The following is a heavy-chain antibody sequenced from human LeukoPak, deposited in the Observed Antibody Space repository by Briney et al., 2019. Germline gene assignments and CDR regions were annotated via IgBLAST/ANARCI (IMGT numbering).Heavy chain of an antibody. D-gene: IGHD6-13*01. J-gene: IGHJ5*02. V-gene: IGHV4-31*03. CDR2: IYYSGST. Sequence: SETLSLTCTVSGGSISSGGYYWSWIRQHPGKGLEWIGYIYYSGSTYYNPSLKSRVTISVDTSKNQFSLKLSSVTAADTAVYYCARRRISSSWYLYWFDPWGQGTLVTVSS. CDR3: ARRRISSSWYLYWFDP. CDR1: GGSISSGGYY.